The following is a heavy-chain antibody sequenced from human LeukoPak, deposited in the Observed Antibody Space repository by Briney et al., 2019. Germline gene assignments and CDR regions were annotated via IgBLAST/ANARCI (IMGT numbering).Heavy chain of an antibody. V-gene: IGHV1-2*02. Sequence: GASVKVSCEASGYTFTGDYMHWVRQAPGQGLEWMGWINPNSGGTNYAQKFQGRVTMTRDTSISTAYMELSRLRSDDTAVYYCARGGLLWFGESTNWFDPWGQGTLVTVSS. J-gene: IGHJ5*02. CDR1: GYTFTGDY. D-gene: IGHD3-10*01. CDR2: INPNSGGT. CDR3: ARGGLLWFGESTNWFDP.